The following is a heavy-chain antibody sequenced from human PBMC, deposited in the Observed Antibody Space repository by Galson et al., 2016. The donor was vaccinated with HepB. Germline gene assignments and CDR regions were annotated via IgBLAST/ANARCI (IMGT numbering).Heavy chain of an antibody. Sequence: SLRLSCAASGFTFADYLMSWVRQAPGKGLEWVANINQAGSEYRYMDSVKGRFAISRDNAKNSLYLQMNSLRAEDTAVYYCARGFRLGDLSSPRERDAFDMWGQGTMVTVSS. CDR2: INQAGSEY. J-gene: IGHJ3*02. D-gene: IGHD3-16*02. CDR3: ARGFRLGDLSSPRERDAFDM. CDR1: GFTFADYL. V-gene: IGHV3-7*05.